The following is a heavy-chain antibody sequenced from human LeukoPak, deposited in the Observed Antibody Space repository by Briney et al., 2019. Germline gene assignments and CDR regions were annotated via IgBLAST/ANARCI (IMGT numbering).Heavy chain of an antibody. CDR2: IYNSGST. V-gene: IGHV4-4*02. CDR3: ARGRNLSSKYCSGGSCYLGWFDP. J-gene: IGHJ5*02. Sequence: PSETLSLTCAVSGGSISNSNWWRWVRPPPGRGLEGFEEIYNSGSTNYNHSLKSRFTISVDKSKNQFSLKLSSVTAADTAGYYCARGRNLSSKYCSGGSCYLGWFDPWGQGTLVTVSS. CDR1: GGSISNSNW. D-gene: IGHD2-15*01.